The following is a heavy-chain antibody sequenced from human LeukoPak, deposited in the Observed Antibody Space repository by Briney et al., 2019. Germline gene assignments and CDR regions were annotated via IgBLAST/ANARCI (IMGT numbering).Heavy chain of an antibody. D-gene: IGHD1-7*01. V-gene: IGHV4-34*01. J-gene: IGHJ5*02. CDR2: INHSGST. CDR3: ARDGAGTTYNWFDP. Sequence: SETLSLTCAVYGGSFSGYYWSWIRQPPGKGLEWIGEINHSGSTNYNPSLKSRVTISVDTSKNQFSLKLSSVTAADTAMYYCARDGAGTTYNWFDPWGQGTLVTVSS. CDR1: GGSFSGYY.